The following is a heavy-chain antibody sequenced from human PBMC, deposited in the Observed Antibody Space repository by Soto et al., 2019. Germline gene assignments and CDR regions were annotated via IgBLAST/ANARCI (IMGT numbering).Heavy chain of an antibody. Sequence: SATLSLTCTVSGGPISSYYWSWIRQPPGKGLEWIGYIYYSGSTNYNPSLKSRVTISVDTSKNQFSLKLSSVTAADTAVSYCASSRAGRWGNAFVIWGQGTMVTV. J-gene: IGHJ3*02. V-gene: IGHV4-59*08. CDR1: GGPISSYY. CDR3: ASSRAGRWGNAFVI. D-gene: IGHD2-8*02. CDR2: IYYSGST.